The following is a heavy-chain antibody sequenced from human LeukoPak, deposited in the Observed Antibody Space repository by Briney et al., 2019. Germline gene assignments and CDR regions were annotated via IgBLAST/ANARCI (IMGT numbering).Heavy chain of an antibody. CDR1: GFTFSSYA. Sequence: GGSLRLSCAASGFTFSSYAMSWVRQAPGKGLEWVSAISGGGGSTYYADSVKGRFTISRDNSKNTLYLQMNSLRAEDTAVYYCAKAAPSITMVRGSFDYWGQGTLVTVSS. V-gene: IGHV3-23*01. CDR3: AKAAPSITMVRGSFDY. D-gene: IGHD3-10*01. J-gene: IGHJ4*02. CDR2: ISGGGGST.